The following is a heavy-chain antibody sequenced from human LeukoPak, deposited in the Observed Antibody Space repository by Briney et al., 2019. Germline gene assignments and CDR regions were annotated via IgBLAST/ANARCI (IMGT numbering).Heavy chain of an antibody. CDR1: GFNFSSYT. CDR3: ARAAPKRGYTFGFDF. CDR2: ISGSGNYI. Sequence: GGSLRLSCTASGFNFSSYTMNWVRQAPGKGLEWVSSISGSGNYIYYAESLKGRFTVSRDNAKKSPYLQMNSLRADDTAMFFCARAAPKRGYTFGFDFWGQGTLVTVSS. D-gene: IGHD5-18*01. V-gene: IGHV3-21*01. J-gene: IGHJ5*01.